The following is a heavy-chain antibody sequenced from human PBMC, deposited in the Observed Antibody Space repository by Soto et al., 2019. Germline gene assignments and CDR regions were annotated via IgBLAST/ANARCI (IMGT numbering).Heavy chain of an antibody. V-gene: IGHV4-39*01. CDR1: GGSISTSSYH. J-gene: IGHJ5*02. CDR2: IYDSGNT. D-gene: IGHD2-2*01. Sequence: PSETLSLTCTVSGGSISTSSYHWGWIRQPPGKGLEWIANIYDSGNTYNNPSLKSRVTISVDTSKDQFSLELTSVTAADTAIYYCARSYCCSTICYNWFDPWGQGTLVTVSS. CDR3: ARSYCCSTICYNWFDP.